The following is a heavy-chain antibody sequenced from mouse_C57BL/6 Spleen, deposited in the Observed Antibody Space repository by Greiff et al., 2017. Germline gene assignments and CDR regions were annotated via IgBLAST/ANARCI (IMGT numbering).Heavy chain of an antibody. CDR2: IDPSDSYP. CDR1: GYTFTSYW. V-gene: IGHV1-69*01. Sequence: VQLQQPGAELVMPGASVKLSCKASGYTFTSYWMHWVKQRPGQGLEWIGEIDPSDSYPNYNQKFKGKSTLTVDKSSSTAYMQLSSLTSEDSAVYYCASYYGSRFGYWGQGTTLTVSS. D-gene: IGHD1-1*01. CDR3: ASYYGSRFGY. J-gene: IGHJ2*01.